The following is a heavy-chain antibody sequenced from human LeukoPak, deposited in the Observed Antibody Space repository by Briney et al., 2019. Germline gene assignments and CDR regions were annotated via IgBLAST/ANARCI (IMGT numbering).Heavy chain of an antibody. V-gene: IGHV4-61*01. CDR3: ARANPEGPYYYYGMDV. D-gene: IGHD1-14*01. CDR1: GDSVSGGSYY. CDR2: IYYSGST. J-gene: IGHJ6*02. Sequence: SETLSLTCTISGDSVSGGSYYWSWIRQPPGKGLEWIGYIYYSGSTNYNPSLKSRVTISVDTSKNQFSLKLSSVTAADTAVYYCARANPEGPYYYYGMDVWGQGTTVTVSS.